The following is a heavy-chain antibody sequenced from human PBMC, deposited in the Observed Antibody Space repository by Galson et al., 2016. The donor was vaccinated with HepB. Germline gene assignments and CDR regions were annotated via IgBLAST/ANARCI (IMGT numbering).Heavy chain of an antibody. V-gene: IGHV3-48*04. CDR3: ARDYVPGA. CDR2: ISSSSNSM. CDR1: GFIFNSYS. J-gene: IGHJ5*02. Sequence: SLRLSCAASGFIFNSYSMNWVRQAPGKGLEWISYISSSSNSMYYADSVKGRFTISRDNARHSLYLEMNSLRGEDTAMYYCARDYVPGAWGQGVLVTASS. D-gene: IGHD3-10*01.